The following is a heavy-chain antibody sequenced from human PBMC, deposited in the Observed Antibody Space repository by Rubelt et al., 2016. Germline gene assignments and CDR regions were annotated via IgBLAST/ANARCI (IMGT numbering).Heavy chain of an antibody. Sequence: QVQLQESGPGLVKPSETLSLTCTVSGDSISSSSYYWGWIRQPPGKGLEWIGNIYYSGSAYYNPSLKRRLSISVDTSKDKFSLNLISVTAADTAVYYCARGGIWSGYYEGSVRAYWGQGILVTVSS. CDR3: ARGGIWSGYYEGSVRAY. D-gene: IGHD3-3*01. J-gene: IGHJ4*02. CDR1: GDSISSSSYY. V-gene: IGHV4-39*07. CDR2: IYYSGSA.